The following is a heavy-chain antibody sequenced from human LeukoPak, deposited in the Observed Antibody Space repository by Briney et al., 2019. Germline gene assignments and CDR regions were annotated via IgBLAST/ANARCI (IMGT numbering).Heavy chain of an antibody. D-gene: IGHD1-26*01. CDR3: ATGGSYYYYYMDV. J-gene: IGHJ6*03. V-gene: IGHV4-59*01. CDR2: IYYSGST. Sequence: TSETLSLTCTVSGGSISSYYWSWIRQPPGKGLEWIGYIYYSGSTNYNPSLKSRVTISVDTSKNQFSLKLSSVTAADTAVYYCATGGSYYYYYMDVWGKGTTVTVSS. CDR1: GGSISSYY.